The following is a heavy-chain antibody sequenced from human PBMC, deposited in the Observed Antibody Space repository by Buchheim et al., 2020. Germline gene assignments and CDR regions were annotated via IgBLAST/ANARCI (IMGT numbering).Heavy chain of an antibody. V-gene: IGHV3-23*01. CDR2: ISGSGGST. CDR1: GFAFSNYA. J-gene: IGHJ4*02. CDR3: AKGVYYYGSGTYYYTYYFDY. Sequence: EVQLLESGGGLVQPGGSLRLSCAASGFAFSNYAMSWVRQAPGKGLEWVSAISGSGGSTYYAHSVKGRFTISRDNSKNTLYLQMNRLRAEDTAVYYCAKGVYYYGSGTYYYTYYFDYWGQGTL. D-gene: IGHD3-10*01.